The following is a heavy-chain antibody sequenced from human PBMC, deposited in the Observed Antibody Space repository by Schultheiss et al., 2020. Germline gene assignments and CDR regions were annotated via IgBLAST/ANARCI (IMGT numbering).Heavy chain of an antibody. J-gene: IGHJ4*02. D-gene: IGHD1-26*01. V-gene: IGHV4-59*08. CDR2: IYYSGST. Sequence: SETLSLTCTVSGGSISSYYWSWIRQPPGKGLEWIGYIYYSGSTNYNPSLKSRVTISVDTSKNQFSLKLSSVTAADTAVYYCARRGVGATKGPVFDYWGQGTLVTSPQ. CDR1: GGSISSYY. CDR3: ARRGVGATKGPVFDY.